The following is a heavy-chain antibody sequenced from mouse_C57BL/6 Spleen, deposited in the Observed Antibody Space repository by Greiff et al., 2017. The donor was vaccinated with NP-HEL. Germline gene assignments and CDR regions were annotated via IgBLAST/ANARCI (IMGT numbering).Heavy chain of an antibody. CDR1: GFTFSDYY. D-gene: IGHD3-1*01. Sequence: EVQVVESEGGLVQPGSSMKLSCTASGFTFSDYYMAWVRQVPEKGLEWVANINYDGSSTYYLDSLKSRFIISRDNAKNILYLQMSSLKSEDTATYYCARDRGDYYFDYWGQGTTLTVSS. CDR2: INYDGSST. V-gene: IGHV5-16*01. CDR3: ARDRGDYYFDY. J-gene: IGHJ2*01.